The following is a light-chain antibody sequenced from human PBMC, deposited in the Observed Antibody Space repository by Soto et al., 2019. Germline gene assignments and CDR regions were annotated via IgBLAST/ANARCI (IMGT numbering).Light chain of an antibody. CDR1: QSISSY. Sequence: DIQMTQSPSSLSASVGDRITITCRASQSISSYLNWYQQKPGKAPKLLMYRASTLESGVPSRFSGSGSGTEFTLTISSLQPDDFATYHCQQYATFPRTFGQGTKVDIK. V-gene: IGKV1-5*03. CDR3: QQYATFPRT. CDR2: RAS. J-gene: IGKJ1*01.